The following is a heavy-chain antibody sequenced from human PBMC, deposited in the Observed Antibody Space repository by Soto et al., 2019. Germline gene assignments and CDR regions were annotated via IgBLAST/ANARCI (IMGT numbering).Heavy chain of an antibody. CDR2: IKPSGGST. J-gene: IGHJ4*02. CDR3: ARVEGYSADERD. V-gene: IGHV1-46*01. CDR1: GYIFTSYW. D-gene: IGHD5-12*01. Sequence: QVQLVQSGAEVKRPGDSVTVSCKTSGYIFTSYWIHWVRQAPGQGLEWKGLIKPSGGSTTYAQKFHGRVTMTRYTPTTTLYMELRSLKAEDTAVYYCARVEGYSADERDWGQGTLVTVSS.